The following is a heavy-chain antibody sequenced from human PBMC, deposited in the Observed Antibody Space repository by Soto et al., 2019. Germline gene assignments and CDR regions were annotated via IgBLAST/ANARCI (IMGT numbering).Heavy chain of an antibody. D-gene: IGHD3-3*01. CDR2: ISSSSSST. Sequence: QVQLLESGGGLVKPGGSLRLSCAASGFIFRDFYMSWIRQVPGKGLEWLSKISSSSSSTDYADSVKGRFTISRDNAKNSRYPQMSSLRAEDTAVNNCAGDRGGGSIFGAHSGRAFWGQGTPVTV. CDR1: GFIFRDFY. CDR3: AGDRGGGSIFGAHSGRAF. V-gene: IGHV3-11*06. J-gene: IGHJ3*01.